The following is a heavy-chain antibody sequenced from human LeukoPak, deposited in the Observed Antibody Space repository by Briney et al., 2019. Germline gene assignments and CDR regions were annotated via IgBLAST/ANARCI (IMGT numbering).Heavy chain of an antibody. V-gene: IGHV1-69*13. D-gene: IGHD3-10*01. CDR3: ARGFERLSDQLLWFGELSRTYYYYGMDV. J-gene: IGHJ6*02. CDR2: IIPIFGTA. CDR1: GGTFSSYA. Sequence: GASVKVSCKASGGTFSSYAISWVRQAPGQGLEWMGGIIPIFGTANYAQKFQGRVTITADESTSTAYMELSSLRSEDTAVYYCARGFERLSDQLLWFGELSRTYYYYGMDVWGQGTTVTVSS.